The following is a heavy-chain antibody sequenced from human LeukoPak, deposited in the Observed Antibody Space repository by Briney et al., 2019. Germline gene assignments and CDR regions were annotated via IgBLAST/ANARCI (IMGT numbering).Heavy chain of an antibody. J-gene: IGHJ4*02. Sequence: PGGSLRLSCAASGFTFSSYSMNWVRQAPGKGLEWVSSISSSSSYIYYADSVKGRFTISRDNAKNSLYLQMNSLRAEDTAVYYCARARRVINSGWLRSELYYFDYWGQGTLVTVSS. V-gene: IGHV3-21*01. D-gene: IGHD6-19*01. CDR2: ISSSSSYI. CDR3: ARARRVINSGWLRSELYYFDY. CDR1: GFTFSSYS.